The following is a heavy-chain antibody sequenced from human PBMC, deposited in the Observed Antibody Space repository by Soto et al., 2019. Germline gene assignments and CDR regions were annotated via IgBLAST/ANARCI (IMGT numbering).Heavy chain of an antibody. D-gene: IGHD5-18*01. CDR1: GCSFTSYW. CDR3: ARPLERGTAMANYYYYGMDV. V-gene: IGHV5-10-1*01. J-gene: IGHJ6*02. Sequence: GESLKISCKGSGCSFTSYWISWVRQMPGKGLEWMGRIDPSDSYTNYSPSFQGHVTISADKSISTAYLQWSSLKASDTAMYYCARPLERGTAMANYYYYGMDVWGQGTTVTVSS. CDR2: IDPSDSYT.